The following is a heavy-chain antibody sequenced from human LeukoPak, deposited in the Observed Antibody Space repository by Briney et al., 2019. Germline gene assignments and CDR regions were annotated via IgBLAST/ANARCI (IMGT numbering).Heavy chain of an antibody. CDR1: GYTFTNYA. V-gene: IGHV7-4-1*02. CDR2: INTNTGNP. J-gene: IGHJ4*02. D-gene: IGHD3-22*01. Sequence: ASVKVSCKASGYTFTNYAMNWVRQAPGQGLEWMGWINTNTGNPTYAQGFTERFVFSLDTSVSTAYLQISSLKAEDTAVYYCARDPNHYYDSSGYYGDYWGQGTLVTVSS. CDR3: ARDPNHYYDSSGYYGDY.